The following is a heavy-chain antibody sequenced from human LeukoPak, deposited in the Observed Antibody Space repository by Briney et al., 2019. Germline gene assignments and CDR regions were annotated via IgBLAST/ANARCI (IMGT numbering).Heavy chain of an antibody. CDR1: GGSISSSTYY. CDR2: IFYSGST. CDR3: ARISEGAVLDN. Sequence: SETLSLTCTVSGGSISSSTYYWGWIRQPPGKGLEWIVSIFYSGSTYYNPSLKSRVTISIDTSKNQFSLKLSSVTAADTAVYYCARISEGAVLDNWGQGALVTVSS. V-gene: IGHV4-39*01. J-gene: IGHJ4*02. D-gene: IGHD3-16*01.